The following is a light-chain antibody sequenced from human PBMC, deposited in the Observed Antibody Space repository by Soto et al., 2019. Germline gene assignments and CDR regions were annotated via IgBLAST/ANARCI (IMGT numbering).Light chain of an antibody. CDR3: QQYNGYSWA. J-gene: IGKJ1*01. CDR2: KVS. V-gene: IGKV1-5*03. Sequence: DIQMTQSPSTLSASVGDRVTITCRASQSLNDWLAWFQQKPGKAPNLLIYKVSNLESGVPSRFSGSGSGTEFTLTSSSLQPDHFATYYCQQYNGYSWAFGQGTKVEIK. CDR1: QSLNDW.